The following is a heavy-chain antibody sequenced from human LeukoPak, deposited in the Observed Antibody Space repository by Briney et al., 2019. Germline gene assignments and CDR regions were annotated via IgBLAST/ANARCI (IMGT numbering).Heavy chain of an antibody. CDR3: ADFGVVTNWFDP. J-gene: IGHJ5*02. V-gene: IGHV1-24*01. CDR2: IDPESGER. Sequence: ASVKVSCKVPGYTFTEMSIHWVRQTPGKGLEWLGGIDPESGERVYAQSFRGRVTMSEDTSTDTAYMEVSSLRSEDTAIYYCADFGVVTNWFDPWGQGTLVTVSS. D-gene: IGHD3-3*01. CDR1: GYTFTEMS.